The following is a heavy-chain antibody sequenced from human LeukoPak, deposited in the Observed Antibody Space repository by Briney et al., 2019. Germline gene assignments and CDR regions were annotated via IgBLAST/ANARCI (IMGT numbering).Heavy chain of an antibody. CDR1: GFTFSIYS. J-gene: IGHJ4*02. CDR3: ARGAGTLDY. CDR2: ISYDGSNK. D-gene: IGHD3-10*01. V-gene: IGHV3-30*04. Sequence: GGSQRLSCAASGFTFSIYSMHWVRQAPGKGLECVAVISYDGSNKYYADSVKGRFTISSAAAKNSLYLQMNSLRAEDTAVYYCARGAGTLDYWGPGTLVTVSS.